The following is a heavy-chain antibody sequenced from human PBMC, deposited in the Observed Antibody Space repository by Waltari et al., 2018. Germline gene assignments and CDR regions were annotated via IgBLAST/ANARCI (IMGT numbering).Heavy chain of an antibody. CDR3: ATYIGASVGTAAFDV. Sequence: QLQLQESGPGLVKPSETLSLTCSVSGVSITSNRHYWGWIRQPPGQGLEWIGTMSYTGATYSSPALGSRVTVSRDTSKNQLSLKLVSVTAADTAVYYCATYIGASVGTAAFDVWGQGTMVAVSS. CDR2: MSYTGAT. V-gene: IGHV4-39*01. J-gene: IGHJ3*01. D-gene: IGHD1-1*01. CDR1: GVSITSNRHY.